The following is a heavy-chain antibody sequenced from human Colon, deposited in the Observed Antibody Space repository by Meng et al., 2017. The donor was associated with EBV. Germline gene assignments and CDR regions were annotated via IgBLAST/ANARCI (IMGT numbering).Heavy chain of an antibody. J-gene: IGHJ4*02. D-gene: IGHD3-9*01. Sequence: QVLLQQLRAGLLKPSETLSLTCTVNGGSFSGYVWSWVRQPPGKGMEWIGEVSHPGSANYNPSLKSRVTISVDASEKQFSLRLTSVTAADSAVYYCARVPTTGYKDHWGQGTLVTVSS. CDR1: GGSFSGYV. V-gene: IGHV4-34*01. CDR3: ARVPTTGYKDH. CDR2: VSHPGSA.